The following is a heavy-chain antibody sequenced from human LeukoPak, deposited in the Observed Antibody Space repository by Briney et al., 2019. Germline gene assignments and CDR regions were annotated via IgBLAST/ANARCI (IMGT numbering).Heavy chain of an antibody. CDR2: IYYSGST. CDR3: AGPSTGTTEFYYYYMDV. CDR1: GGSFSGYY. J-gene: IGHJ6*03. V-gene: IGHV4-59*01. Sequence: SETLSLTCAVYGGSFSGYYWSWIRQPPGKGLEWIGYIYYSGSTNYNPSLKSRVTISLDTSKNQFSLKLSSVTAADTAVYYCAGPSTGTTEFYYYYMDVWGKGTTVTVSS. D-gene: IGHD4-11*01.